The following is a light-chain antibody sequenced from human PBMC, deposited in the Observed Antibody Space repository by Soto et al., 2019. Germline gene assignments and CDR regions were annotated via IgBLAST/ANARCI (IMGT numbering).Light chain of an antibody. J-gene: IGLJ3*02. CDR2: ANN. V-gene: IGLV1-40*01. CDR1: NSNIGAGYD. Sequence: QSVLTQPPSVSGAPGQRVTISCTGSNSNIGAGYDVHWYQQLPGTAPKLLIYANNYRPSGVPDRFSGSKSGTSASLAITGLQAEDEADYYCQSYDSGLSGSVFGGGTKLTVL. CDR3: QSYDSGLSGSV.